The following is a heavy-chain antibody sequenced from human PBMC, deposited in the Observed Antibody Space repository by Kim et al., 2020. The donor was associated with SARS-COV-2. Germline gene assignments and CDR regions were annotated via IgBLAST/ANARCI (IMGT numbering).Heavy chain of an antibody. CDR3: ARGRGTIFGVVGFDY. V-gene: IGHV4-34*01. CDR1: GGSFSGYY. CDR2: INHSGST. J-gene: IGHJ4*02. D-gene: IGHD3-3*01. Sequence: SETLSLTCAVYGGSFSGYYWSWIRQPPGKGLEWIGEINHSGSTNYNPSLKSRVTISVDTSKNQFSLKLSSVTAADTAVYYCARGRGTIFGVVGFDYWGQGTLVTVSS.